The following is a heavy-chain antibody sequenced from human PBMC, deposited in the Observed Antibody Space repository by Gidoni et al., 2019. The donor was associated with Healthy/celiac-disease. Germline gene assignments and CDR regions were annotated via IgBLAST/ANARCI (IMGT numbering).Heavy chain of an antibody. V-gene: IGHV3-48*03. CDR2: ISSSGSTI. D-gene: IGHD6-13*01. Sequence: EVQLVASGGGLVQPGGSLRLSGAASGFTFSSYEMNWVRQAPGKGLEWVSYISSSGSTIYYADSGKGRFTISRDNAKNSLYLQMNSLRAEDTAVYYCALQQREAAFDYWGQGTLVTVSS. J-gene: IGHJ4*02. CDR1: GFTFSSYE. CDR3: ALQQREAAFDY.